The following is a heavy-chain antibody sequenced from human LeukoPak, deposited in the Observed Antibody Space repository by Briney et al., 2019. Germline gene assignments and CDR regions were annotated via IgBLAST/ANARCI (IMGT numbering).Heavy chain of an antibody. CDR1: GFTFSNHW. J-gene: IGHJ4*02. CDR3: VRGPHVGDYVDYLDS. CDR2: IKQGGNTK. V-gene: IGHV3-7*01. Sequence: GGSLRLSRVASGFTFSNHWTTWVRLAPGGGREWVAHIKQGGNTKHYVGSVKGRFTITRDDAQNTLYLQMDSLRAEDTAVYYCVRGPHVGDYVDYLDSWGQGTRVTVSS. D-gene: IGHD4-17*01.